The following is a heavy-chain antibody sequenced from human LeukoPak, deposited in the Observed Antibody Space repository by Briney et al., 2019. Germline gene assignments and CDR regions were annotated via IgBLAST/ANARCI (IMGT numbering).Heavy chain of an antibody. V-gene: IGHV3-23*01. D-gene: IGHD1-14*01. CDR1: GFTFSTYT. CDR2: ISDNGGRT. CDR3: AKDFGRNLGGPGY. Sequence: GGSLRLSCAASGFTFSTYTMAWVRQAPGGGLEWVSGISDNGGRTYYADSVKGRFAISRDDSKSTLYLQMNSLRGEDTAVYYCAKDFGRNLGGPGYWGGGTLVIVSS. J-gene: IGHJ4*02.